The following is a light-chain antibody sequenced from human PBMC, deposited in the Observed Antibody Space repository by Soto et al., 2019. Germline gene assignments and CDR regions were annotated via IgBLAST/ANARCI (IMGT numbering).Light chain of an antibody. Sequence: QSVLTQSPSASASLGASVKLTCTLSSGHSSYAIAWHQQQPEKGPRYLMKLNSDGSHSKGDGIPDRFSGSSSGAERYLPLSSLQSEDEADYYCQTWGTGIVVFGGGTKLTVL. V-gene: IGLV4-69*01. CDR1: SGHSSYA. CDR3: QTWGTGIVV. J-gene: IGLJ2*01. CDR2: LNSDGSH.